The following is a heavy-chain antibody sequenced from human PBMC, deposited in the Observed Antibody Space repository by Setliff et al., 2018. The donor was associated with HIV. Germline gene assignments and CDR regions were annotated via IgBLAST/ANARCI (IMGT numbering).Heavy chain of an antibody. V-gene: IGHV4-34*01. CDR3: VRGLQLWGGYQFYHMDL. CDR1: VGSFSGYY. CDR2: ISHSGRT. J-gene: IGHJ6*03. Sequence: SETLSLTCAVYVGSFSGYYWSWIRQPPGKGLEWIGEISHSGRTNYNPSLKSRVTISVDTSKNQFSLKLTSVTAADTASYYCVRGLQLWGGYQFYHMDLWGKGTTVTVSS. D-gene: IGHD3-3*01.